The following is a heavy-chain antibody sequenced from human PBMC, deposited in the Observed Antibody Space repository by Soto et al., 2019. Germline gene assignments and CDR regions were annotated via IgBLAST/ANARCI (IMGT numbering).Heavy chain of an antibody. J-gene: IGHJ6*03. CDR2: INHSGST. CDR1: GGSFSGYY. Sequence: SETLSLTCAVYGGSFSGYYWSWIRQPPGKGLEWIGEINHSGSTNYNPSLKSRVTISVDTSKNQFSLKLSSVTAADTAVYYCAARKQLAYYYYYYMDVWGKWTTVTVSS. V-gene: IGHV4-34*01. CDR3: AARKQLAYYYYYYMDV. D-gene: IGHD6-6*01.